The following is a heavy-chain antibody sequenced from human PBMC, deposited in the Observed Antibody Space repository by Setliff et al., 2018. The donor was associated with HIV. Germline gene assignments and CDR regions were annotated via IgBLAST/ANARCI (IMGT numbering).Heavy chain of an antibody. CDR1: GGSISSSSYY. D-gene: IGHD6-19*01. CDR3: TRRFEKWLAFDY. V-gene: IGHV4-39*01. J-gene: IGHJ4*02. CDR2: VYHSGGT. Sequence: SETLSLTCTVSGGSISSSSYYWGWIRQPPGKGLEWIGNVYHSGGTDYNPSLRSRVSISVDTSTNQFSLSLASVTAADTAVYYCTRRFEKWLAFDYWGQGTLVTVSS.